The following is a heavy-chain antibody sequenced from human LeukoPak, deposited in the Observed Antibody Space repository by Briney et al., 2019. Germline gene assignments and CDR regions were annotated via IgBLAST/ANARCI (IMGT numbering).Heavy chain of an antibody. J-gene: IGHJ6*02. CDR3: ARDYHVLRYFDWLPPYYYYGMDV. Sequence: ASVKVSCKASGYTFTSYGISWVRQAPGQGLEWMGWISAYNGNTNYAQKLQGRVTMTTDTSTSTAYKELRSLRSDDTAVYYCARDYHVLRYFDWLPPYYYYGMDVWGQGTTVTVSS. CDR2: ISAYNGNT. V-gene: IGHV1-18*01. CDR1: GYTFTSYG. D-gene: IGHD3-9*01.